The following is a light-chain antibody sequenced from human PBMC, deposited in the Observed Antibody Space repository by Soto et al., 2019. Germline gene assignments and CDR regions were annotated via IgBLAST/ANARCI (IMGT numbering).Light chain of an antibody. J-gene: IGKJ4*01. Sequence: EIMLTQSPGTVSLSPGERATLSCRASQSVSSSYLAWYQQKPGQAPRLLIYGASSRATGIPDRFSGSGSGTDFTLTISRLEPEDFAVYYCQQYGSSLLTFGGGTKVEIK. CDR2: GAS. V-gene: IGKV3-20*01. CDR1: QSVSSSY. CDR3: QQYGSSLLT.